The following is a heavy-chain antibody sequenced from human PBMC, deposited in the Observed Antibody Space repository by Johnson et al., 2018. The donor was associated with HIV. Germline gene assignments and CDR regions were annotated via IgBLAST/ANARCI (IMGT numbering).Heavy chain of an antibody. CDR2: ISSNGGST. Sequence: VQLVESGGGLVQPGGSLRLSCAASGFTFSSYAMHWVRQAPGKGLEYVSAISSNGGSTYYANSVKGRFTISRDNSKNTLYLQMSSLRAEDTAVYYCANLQSSDFPYAFDVWGQGTMVTVSS. CDR1: GFTFSSYA. CDR3: ANLQSSDFPYAFDV. D-gene: IGHD4-11*01. V-gene: IGHV3-64*01. J-gene: IGHJ3*01.